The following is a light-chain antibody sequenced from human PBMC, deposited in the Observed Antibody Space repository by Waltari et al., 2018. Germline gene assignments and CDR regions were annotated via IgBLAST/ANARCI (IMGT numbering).Light chain of an antibody. CDR3: QSYDSSNHVV. CDR1: NYDIARKF. Sequence: NFILTQPHSVSESPGKTVTISCPGSNYDIARKFVHWDQQRPGSAPPTVIYEDYERPPGVPDRFSGSIDSSSNSASLTISGLKTEDEAHYYCQSYDSSNHVVFGGGTKLTVL. J-gene: IGLJ2*01. CDR2: EDY. V-gene: IGLV6-57*02.